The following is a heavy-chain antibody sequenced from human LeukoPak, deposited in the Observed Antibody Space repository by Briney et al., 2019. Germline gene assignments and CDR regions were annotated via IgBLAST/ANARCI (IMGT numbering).Heavy chain of an antibody. D-gene: IGHD3-10*01. J-gene: IGHJ5*02. CDR1: GGSISSGSYY. CDR2: IYSSGST. CDR3: AREGLNMVRGVIQKEAWGWFDP. V-gene: IGHV4-61*02. Sequence: TLSLTCTVSGGSISSGSYYWNWIRQPAGKGLEWIGRIYSSGSTNYNPSLKSRVTISVDTSKNQFSLKLSSVTAADTAVYYCAREGLNMVRGVIQKEAWGWFDPWGQGTLVTVSS.